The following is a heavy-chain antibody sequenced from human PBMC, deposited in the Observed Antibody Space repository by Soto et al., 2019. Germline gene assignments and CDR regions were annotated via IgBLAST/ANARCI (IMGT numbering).Heavy chain of an antibody. CDR3: ARRQWLRPIYFCGQPNNPFDF. J-gene: IGHJ1*01. Sequence: SETLSLTCTVSGGSISSSSYYWGWIRQPQGRGLEWIGTIYNSGTSYYNSSLKSRVTISVDTSKNHFSLKLSSVTAADTAVYYCARRQWLRPIYFCGQPNNPFDFRGQRTPDTVSS. CDR1: GGSISSSSYY. V-gene: IGHV4-39*02. D-gene: IGHD5-12*01. CDR2: IYNSGTS.